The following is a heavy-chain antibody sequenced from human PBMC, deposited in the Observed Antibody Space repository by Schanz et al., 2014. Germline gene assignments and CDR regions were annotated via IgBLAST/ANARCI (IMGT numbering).Heavy chain of an antibody. V-gene: IGHV1-69*02. CDR3: ARGYGDSPTDF. J-gene: IGHJ4*02. Sequence: QVQLVQSGAEVKKPGSSVKVSCKASGGTFSSYTISWVRQAPGQGLEWMGRIIPILGLAKYEQKFQDKVTITADTSTTTAYMELSGLRSEDTAVYYCARGYGDSPTDFWGQGTLVTVSS. CDR1: GGTFSSYT. CDR2: IIPILGLA. D-gene: IGHD4-17*01.